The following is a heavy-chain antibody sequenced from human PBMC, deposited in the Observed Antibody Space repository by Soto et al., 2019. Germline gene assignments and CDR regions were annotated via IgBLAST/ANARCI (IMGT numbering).Heavy chain of an antibody. CDR1: GFTFSSYS. J-gene: IGHJ3*02. CDR2: ISSSGGYI. Sequence: EVQLVESGGGLVKPGGSLRLSCAASGFTFSSYSMNWVRQAPGKGLAWVSSISSSGGYIYYADSVKARFTISRDNPKNSLSLQMNSLRAEDTAVYYCARKNNGASYHSDDAFDIWGQGTMVTVSS. D-gene: IGHD1-26*01. CDR3: ARKNNGASYHSDDAFDI. V-gene: IGHV3-21*01.